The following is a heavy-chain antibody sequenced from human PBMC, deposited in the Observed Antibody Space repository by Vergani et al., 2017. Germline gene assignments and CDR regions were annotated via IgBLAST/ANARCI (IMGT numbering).Heavy chain of an antibody. J-gene: IGHJ4*02. CDR1: GGSFSGYY. Sequence: QVQLQQWGAGLLKPSETLSLTCAVYGGSFSGYYWSWIRQPPGKGLEWIGEINHSGSTNYNPSLKSRVTISVDTSKNQFSLKLSSVTAADTAVYYCARAHPYEFWSGYPYYFDYWGQGTLVTVSS. CDR3: ARAHPYEFWSGYPYYFDY. D-gene: IGHD3-3*01. CDR2: INHSGST. V-gene: IGHV4-34*01.